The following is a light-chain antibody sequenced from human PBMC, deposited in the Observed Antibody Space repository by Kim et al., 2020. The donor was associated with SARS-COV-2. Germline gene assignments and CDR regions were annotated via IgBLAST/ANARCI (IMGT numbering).Light chain of an antibody. CDR3: QQLNNYTFT. V-gene: IGKV1D-13*01. CDR2: GAS. CDR1: QDIDID. J-gene: IGKJ2*01. Sequence: AIQLTQAPSSLSASVGDRVTITCRASQDIDIDLAWYHQKPGKAPQLLIFGASTLHVGVSSRFSGSGSGTDFTLTISALQPEDFGTYLCQQLNNYTFTFGLGTKVDIK.